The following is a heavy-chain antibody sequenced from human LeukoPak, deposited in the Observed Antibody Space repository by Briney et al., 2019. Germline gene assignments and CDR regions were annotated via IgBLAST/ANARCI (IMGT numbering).Heavy chain of an antibody. CDR3: ARVRPHPIIDV. Sequence: PGGSLRLSCAASGFTVSNNYMSWVRQAPGKGLEWVSVIYTGVSTYYADSVKGRFAISRDNSTNTTYPQMNSLRAEDTGVYYCARVRPHPIIDVWGKGTTVTVSS. D-gene: IGHD6-6*01. CDR1: GFTVSNNY. J-gene: IGHJ6*03. CDR2: IYTGVST. V-gene: IGHV3-53*01.